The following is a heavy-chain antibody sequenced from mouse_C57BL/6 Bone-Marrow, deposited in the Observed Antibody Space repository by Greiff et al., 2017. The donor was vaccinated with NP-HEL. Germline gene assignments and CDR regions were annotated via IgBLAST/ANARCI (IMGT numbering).Heavy chain of an antibody. CDR1: GYTFTDYY. Sequence: VQLQQSGPELVKPGASVKISCKASGYTFTDYYMNWVKQSHGKSLEWIGDINPNNGGTSYNQKFKGKATLTVDKSSSTAYMELRSLTSEDSAVYYCAREKEGLYGSSLDYWGQGTSVTVSS. V-gene: IGHV1-26*01. CDR3: AREKEGLYGSSLDY. CDR2: INPNNGGT. D-gene: IGHD1-1*01. J-gene: IGHJ4*01.